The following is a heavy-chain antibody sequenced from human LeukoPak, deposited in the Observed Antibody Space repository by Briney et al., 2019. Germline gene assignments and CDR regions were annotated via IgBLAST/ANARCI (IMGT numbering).Heavy chain of an antibody. V-gene: IGHV5-51*01. CDR1: GYSFTNCW. CDR2: IYPADSDT. CDR3: ARQSRDGSKTRGYYFDY. Sequence: GESLKISCQVSGYSFTNCWIGWVRQMPGKGLESMGIIYPADSDTTYSPSFQGQVTISVDKSISAVYLQWSSLKASDTAMYYCARQSRDGSKTRGYYFDYWGQGTLVTVSS. J-gene: IGHJ4*02. D-gene: IGHD3-10*01.